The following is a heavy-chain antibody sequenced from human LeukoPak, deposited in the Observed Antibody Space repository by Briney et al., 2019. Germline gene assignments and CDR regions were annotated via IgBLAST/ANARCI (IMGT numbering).Heavy chain of an antibody. CDR2: SSSSSSTI. J-gene: IGHJ4*02. CDR1: GFTFSSYS. CDR3: ARPHGYELALDS. V-gene: IGHV3-48*01. D-gene: IGHD3-3*02. Sequence: PGGSLRLSCAASGFTFSSYSMNWVRQAPGKGLEWGSYSSSSSSTIYYADSVKGRFTISRDNAKTSLYLQMNRLRAEDTAVYYCARPHGYELALDSWGQGTLVTVSS.